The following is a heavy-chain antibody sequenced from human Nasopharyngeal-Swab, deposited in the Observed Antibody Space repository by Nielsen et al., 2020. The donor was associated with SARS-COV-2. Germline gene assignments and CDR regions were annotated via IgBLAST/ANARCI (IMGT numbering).Heavy chain of an antibody. V-gene: IGHV4-39*01. D-gene: IGHD3-10*01. CDR3: AKHPDGRWFGELSYYYYGLDV. J-gene: IGHJ6*02. CDR2: IYYRGST. Sequence: WIRQPPGKGLEWIASIYYRGSTYYNPSFESRLTTSVNTSKNHFFLKLTPVTAADTAVYYCAKHPDGRWFGELSYYYYGLDVWGQGTTVTVSS.